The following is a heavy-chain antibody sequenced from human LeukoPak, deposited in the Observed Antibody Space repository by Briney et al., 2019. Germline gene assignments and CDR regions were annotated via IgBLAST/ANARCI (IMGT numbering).Heavy chain of an antibody. CDR3: ARENYDKGYGEEGSY. CDR2: INPNSGGT. Sequence: GASVKVSCKASGYTFTGYYMHWVRQAPGQGLEWMGWINPNSGGTNYAQKFQGRVTMTRDTSISTAYMELSRLRSDDTAVYYCARENYDKGYGEEGSYWGQGTLVTVSS. CDR1: GYTFTGYY. V-gene: IGHV1-2*02. J-gene: IGHJ4*02. D-gene: IGHD4-17*01.